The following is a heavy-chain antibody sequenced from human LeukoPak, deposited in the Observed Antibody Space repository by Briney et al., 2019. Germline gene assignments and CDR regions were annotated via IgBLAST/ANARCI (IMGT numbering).Heavy chain of an antibody. CDR1: GFTFSSYG. D-gene: IGHD2-21*02. Sequence: PGLCLRLSHAASGFTFSSYGMHCVRQAPSKGLQWVAVVWYDGTNKFYPDSVKGRFTISRDNSKNTLYLQMNTLRAEATAVYYCARGHCAGDCYSFGLDLWGRGTLVTVSS. J-gene: IGHJ2*01. CDR3: ARGHCAGDCYSFGLDL. V-gene: IGHV3-33*01. CDR2: VWYDGTNK.